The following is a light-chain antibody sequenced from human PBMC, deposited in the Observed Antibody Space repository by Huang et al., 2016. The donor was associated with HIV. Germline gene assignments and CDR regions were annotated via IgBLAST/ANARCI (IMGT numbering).Light chain of an antibody. CDR3: QQYDKLPWT. Sequence: DIQMTQSPSSLSASVGDRVTITCQASQDISTYLNWYQQKPGNAPKVLIYAESNWETGGLSSFSGSGSGTEFTCTISSLQPGDIATYYCQQYDKLPWTFGQGTKVEIK. J-gene: IGKJ1*01. CDR1: QDISTY. V-gene: IGKV1-33*01. CDR2: AES.